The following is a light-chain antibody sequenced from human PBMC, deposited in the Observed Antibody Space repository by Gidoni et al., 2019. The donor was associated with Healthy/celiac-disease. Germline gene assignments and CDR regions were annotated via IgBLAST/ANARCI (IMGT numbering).Light chain of an antibody. CDR1: QSVLYSSNNKNY. V-gene: IGKV4-1*01. Sequence: DIVMTQSPDSLAVSLGERATINCKSSQSVLYSSNNKNYLAWYQQKPGQPPKLLIYWASTRESGVPDRFSGRGSGTDFTLTISSLQADAVAVYYCQQYYSTPLTFXPXTKVDIK. CDR2: WAS. CDR3: QQYYSTPLT. J-gene: IGKJ3*01.